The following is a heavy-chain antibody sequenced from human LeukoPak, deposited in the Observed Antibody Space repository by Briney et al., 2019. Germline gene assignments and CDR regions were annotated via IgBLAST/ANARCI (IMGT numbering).Heavy chain of an antibody. CDR1: GCTFSSYA. V-gene: IGHV3-30-3*01. J-gene: IGHJ4*02. D-gene: IGHD2-15*01. Sequence: GGSLRLSCAASGCTFSSYAMHWVRQAPGKGLEWVAVISYDGSNKYYADSVKGRFTISRDNSKNTLYLQMNSLRAEDTAVYYCARSAVVVVASDYWGQGTLVTVSS. CDR3: ARSAVVVVASDY. CDR2: ISYDGSNK.